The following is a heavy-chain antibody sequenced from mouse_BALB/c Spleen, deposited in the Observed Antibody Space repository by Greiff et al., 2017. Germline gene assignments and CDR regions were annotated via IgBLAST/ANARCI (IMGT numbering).Heavy chain of an antibody. CDR2: ISSGSSTI. D-gene: IGHD2-14*01. J-gene: IGHJ2*01. CDR1: GFTFSSFG. V-gene: IGHV5-17*02. Sequence: EVKLMESGGGLVQPGGSRKLSCAASGFTFSSFGMHWVRQAPEKGLEWVAYISSGSSTIYYADTVKGRFTISRDNPKNTLFLQMTSLRSEDTAMYYCARWVRGGFDYWGQGTTLTVSS. CDR3: ARWVRGGFDY.